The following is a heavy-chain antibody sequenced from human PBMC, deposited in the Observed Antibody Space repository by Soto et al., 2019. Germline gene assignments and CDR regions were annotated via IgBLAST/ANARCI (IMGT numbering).Heavy chain of an antibody. Sequence: GGSLRLSCAASGFTFSSYAMHWVRQAPGKGLEYVSAISSNGGSTYYANSVKGRFTISRDNSKNTLYLQMGSLRAEDMAVYYCARTAHLGELSLYRVGAFDIWGQGTMVTVSS. D-gene: IGHD3-16*02. V-gene: IGHV3-64*01. CDR3: ARTAHLGELSLYRVGAFDI. CDR1: GFTFSSYA. J-gene: IGHJ3*02. CDR2: ISSNGGST.